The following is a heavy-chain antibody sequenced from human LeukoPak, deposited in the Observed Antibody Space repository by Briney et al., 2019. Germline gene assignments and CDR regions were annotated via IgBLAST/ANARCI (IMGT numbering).Heavy chain of an antibody. V-gene: IGHV3-15*01. J-gene: IGHJ4*02. D-gene: IGHD3-3*01. CDR1: GFTFNKAW. Sequence: GGSLRLSCAASGFTFNKAWMSWVRQAPGKGLEWVGRIKSNTDGGTTDYATAVKGRFLISRDDSKDTVYLQMNSLKIDDTAIYYCTTDFYDFWSGYTDYWGQGTPVTVSS. CDR3: TTDFYDFWSGYTDY. CDR2: IKSNTDGGTT.